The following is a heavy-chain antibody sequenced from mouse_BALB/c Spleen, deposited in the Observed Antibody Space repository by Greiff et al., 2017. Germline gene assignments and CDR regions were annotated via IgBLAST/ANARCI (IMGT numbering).Heavy chain of an antibody. Sequence: QVQLKESGPGLVAPSQSLSITCTVSGFSLTSYGVHWVRQPPGKGLEWLGVIWAGGSTNYNSALMSRLSISKDNSKSQVFLKMNSLQTDDTAMYYCARDKGSSGYLAWFAYWGQGTLVTVSA. CDR2: IWAGGST. D-gene: IGHD3-1*01. V-gene: IGHV2-9*02. J-gene: IGHJ3*01. CDR1: GFSLTSYG. CDR3: ARDKGSSGYLAWFAY.